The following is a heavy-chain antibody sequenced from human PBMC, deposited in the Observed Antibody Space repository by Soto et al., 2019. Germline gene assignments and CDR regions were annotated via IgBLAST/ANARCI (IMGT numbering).Heavy chain of an antibody. CDR2: IKSDGTST. V-gene: IGHV3-74*01. D-gene: IGHD2-21*01. CDR3: ARDRADPIGDYHPLFDS. Sequence: GGSLRLSCAASGFTFSSHWMHWVRQAPGKGPVWVSRIKSDGTSTSYADSVKGRFTISRDNAKNTLYLQMNSLRAEDTAVYYCARDRADPIGDYHPLFDSWGQGTLVTVSS. J-gene: IGHJ4*02. CDR1: GFTFSSHW.